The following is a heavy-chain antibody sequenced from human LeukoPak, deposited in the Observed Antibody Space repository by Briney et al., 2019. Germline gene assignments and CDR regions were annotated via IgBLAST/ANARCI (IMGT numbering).Heavy chain of an antibody. CDR2: INHSGST. D-gene: IGHD2-15*01. Sequence: PSETLSLTCAVYGGSFSGYYWSWIRQPPGKGLEWIGEINHSGSTNYNPSLKSRVTISVDTSKNQFSLKLSSVTAADTAVYYCARATPYCSGGSCYSFYYYYYMDVWGKGTTVTVSS. CDR3: ARATPYCSGGSCYSFYYYYYMDV. CDR1: GGSFSGYY. J-gene: IGHJ6*03. V-gene: IGHV4-34*01.